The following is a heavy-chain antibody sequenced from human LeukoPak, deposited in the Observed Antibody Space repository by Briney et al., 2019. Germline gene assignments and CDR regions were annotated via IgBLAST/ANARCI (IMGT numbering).Heavy chain of an antibody. Sequence: GGSLRLSCAASGFPFSNYWMHWVRQAPGKGLVWVSRVNSDGSTTNYADSVKGRFTISRDNVENTLYMRMNSLRPEDTAVYYCARGYYSSSRFDSWGQGTLVTVSS. D-gene: IGHD6-13*01. CDR2: VNSDGSTT. CDR3: ARGYYSSSRFDS. J-gene: IGHJ4*02. V-gene: IGHV3-74*01. CDR1: GFPFSNYW.